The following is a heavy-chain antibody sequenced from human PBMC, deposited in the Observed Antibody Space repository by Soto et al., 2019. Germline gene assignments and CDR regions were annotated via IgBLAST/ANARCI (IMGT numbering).Heavy chain of an antibody. D-gene: IGHD2-21*02. CDR3: ARSLQGNCGGDCYSPYYFDY. J-gene: IGHJ4*02. Sequence: GASVKVSCKASGGTFSSYAISWVRQAPGQGLEWMGGIIPIFGTANYAQKFQGRVTITADESTSTAYMELSSLRSEDTAVYYCARSLQGNCGGDCYSPYYFDYWGQGTLVTVSS. V-gene: IGHV1-69*13. CDR2: IIPIFGTA. CDR1: GGTFSSYA.